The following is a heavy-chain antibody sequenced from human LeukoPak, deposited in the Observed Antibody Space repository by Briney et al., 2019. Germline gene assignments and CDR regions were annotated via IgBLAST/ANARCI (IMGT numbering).Heavy chain of an antibody. V-gene: IGHV4-59*01. Sequence: SETLSLTCTVSGGSISSYYWSWIRQPPGKGLEWIGYIYYSGSTNYNPSLKSRVTISVDTSKNQFSLRLSSVTAADTAVYYCARVGGAEVDYWGQGTLVTVSS. CDR2: IYYSGST. CDR1: GGSISSYY. D-gene: IGHD1-26*01. CDR3: ARVGGAEVDY. J-gene: IGHJ4*02.